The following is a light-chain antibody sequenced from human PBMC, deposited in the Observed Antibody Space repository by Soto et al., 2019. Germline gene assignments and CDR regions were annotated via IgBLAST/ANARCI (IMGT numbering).Light chain of an antibody. CDR1: QTISSW. J-gene: IGKJ1*01. CDR3: QHYNSYSEA. Sequence: DIQMTQSPSTLSGSVGDRVTITCRASQTISSWLAWYQQKPGKAPKLLIYKASTLKSGVPSRFSGGGSGTEFTLTISGLQPDDFATYYCQHYNSYSEAFGQGTKVDI. V-gene: IGKV1-5*03. CDR2: KAS.